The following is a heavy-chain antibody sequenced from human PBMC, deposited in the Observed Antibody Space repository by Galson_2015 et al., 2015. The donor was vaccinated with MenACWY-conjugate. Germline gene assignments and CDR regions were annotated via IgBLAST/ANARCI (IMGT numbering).Heavy chain of an antibody. Sequence: SLRLSCAVSGFTFPNAVIHWIRQAPGKGLEWISAVTGNADDITYADSVKGRFTVYRDNSKNTVYLQIHSLRGANSALYYCAILGVRESYSGVDFWGQGTTVTVSS. CDR1: GFTFPNAV. D-gene: IGHD3-10*01. CDR3: AILGVRESYSGVDF. V-gene: IGHV3-23*01. J-gene: IGHJ6*02. CDR2: VTGNADDI.